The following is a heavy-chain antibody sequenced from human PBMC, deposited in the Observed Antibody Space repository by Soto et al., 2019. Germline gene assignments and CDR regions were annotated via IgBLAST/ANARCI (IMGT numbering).Heavy chain of an antibody. J-gene: IGHJ6*02. CDR3: ARGYCSGARCYPNYDYYGLDV. CDR2: IIPIFGTE. D-gene: IGHD2-15*01. Sequence: QVQLVQSVSELKKPGPSVKVSCKASGGTFSSYGITWVRQAPGQGLEWMGGIIPIFGTEKHAQKFQDRVTMTADESKSTAYLQLSSIRSEATAVYYCARGYCSGARCYPNYDYYGLDVWGQGTTVTVSS. V-gene: IGHV1-69*01. CDR1: GGTFSSYG.